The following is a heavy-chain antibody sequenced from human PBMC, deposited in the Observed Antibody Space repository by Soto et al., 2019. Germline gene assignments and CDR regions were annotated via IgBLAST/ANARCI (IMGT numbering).Heavy chain of an antibody. CDR3: ARAPGVDVVAYTWGFDY. D-gene: IGHD2-21*01. J-gene: IGHJ4*02. CDR2: IYHSGST. V-gene: IGHV4-4*02. Sequence: SETLSLTCAVSSGSISSSNWWSWVRQPPGKGLEWIGEIYHSGSTNYNPSLKSRVTISVDKSKNQFSLKLSSVTAADTAVYYCARAPGVDVVAYTWGFDYWGQGTLVTVSS. CDR1: SGSISSSNW.